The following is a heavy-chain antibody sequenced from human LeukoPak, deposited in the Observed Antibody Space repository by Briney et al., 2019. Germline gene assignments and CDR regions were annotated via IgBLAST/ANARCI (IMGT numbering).Heavy chain of an antibody. CDR1: GFTFSSYG. D-gene: IGHD3-22*01. CDR3: AKEGYYDSSGYYI. Sequence: AGGSLRLSCAASGFTFSSYGMHWVRQAPGKGLEWVAFIRYDGSNKYYADSVKGRFTISRDNSKNTLYLQMNSLRAEGTAVYYCAKEGYYDSSGYYIWGQGTLVTVSS. J-gene: IGHJ4*02. V-gene: IGHV3-30*02. CDR2: IRYDGSNK.